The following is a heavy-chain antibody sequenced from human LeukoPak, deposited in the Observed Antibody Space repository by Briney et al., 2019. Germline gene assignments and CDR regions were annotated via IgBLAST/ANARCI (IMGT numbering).Heavy chain of an antibody. D-gene: IGHD3-9*01. J-gene: IGHJ3*02. CDR3: ARHVNDILTGFTHGAFDI. Sequence: KPSETLSLTCTVSGGSISSYYWSWIRQPPGKGLEWIGYIYYSGSTNYNPSLKSRVTISVDTSKNQFSLKLSSVTAADTAVYYCARHVNDILTGFTHGAFDIWGQGTMVTVSS. CDR1: GGSISSYY. V-gene: IGHV4-59*08. CDR2: IYYSGST.